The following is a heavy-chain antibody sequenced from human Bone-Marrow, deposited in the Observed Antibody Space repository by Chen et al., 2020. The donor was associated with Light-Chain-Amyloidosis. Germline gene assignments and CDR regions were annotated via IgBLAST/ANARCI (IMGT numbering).Heavy chain of an antibody. V-gene: IGHV3-23*01. J-gene: IGHJ6*02. CDR1: GLTFGSYA. CDR3: AKVKLSSGYMYSYYGMDV. CDR2: ISGSGDST. D-gene: IGHD3-22*01. Sequence: EVHLLESGGGLVQPGGSLRLSCAASGLTFGSYARSWVRQAPGKGLEWVSAISGSGDSTYYADSVKGRFTISRDNSKNTLYLQMNSLRAEDTAVYYCAKVKLSSGYMYSYYGMDVWGQGTTVTVSS.